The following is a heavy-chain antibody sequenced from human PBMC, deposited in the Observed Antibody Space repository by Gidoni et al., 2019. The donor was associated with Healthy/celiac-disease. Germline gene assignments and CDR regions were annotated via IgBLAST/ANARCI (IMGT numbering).Heavy chain of an antibody. CDR3: RGERYRTPYFDY. D-gene: IGHD3-16*01. CDR1: GFTFSSYA. J-gene: IGHJ4*02. CDR2: ISGSGGST. V-gene: IGHV3-23*01. Sequence: EVQLLESGGGLLHPVGSIILSCAASGFTFSSYAMSWVRQAPGKGLEGVAAISGSGGSTYYADSVKGRFTISRENSKNTLYLQMNSLRAEDTAVYYCRGERYRTPYFDYWGQGTLVTVSS.